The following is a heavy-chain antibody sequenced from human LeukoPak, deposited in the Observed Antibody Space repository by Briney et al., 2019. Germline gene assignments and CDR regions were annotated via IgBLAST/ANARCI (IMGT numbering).Heavy chain of an antibody. Sequence: GGSLRLSCAVSGFTFSNAWMSWVRQAPGKGLEWVSGFSWNGVSTDYADSVKGRFTISRDNAKNSLYLQMNSLRVEDTALYYCARREATSRGHEYWGQGTLVTVSS. CDR2: FSWNGVST. CDR3: ARREATSRGHEY. D-gene: IGHD1-26*01. V-gene: IGHV3-20*04. J-gene: IGHJ4*02. CDR1: GFTFSNAW.